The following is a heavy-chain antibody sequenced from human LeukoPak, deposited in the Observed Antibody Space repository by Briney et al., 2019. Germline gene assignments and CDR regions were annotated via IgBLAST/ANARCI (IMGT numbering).Heavy chain of an antibody. CDR1: GGPISSYY. Sequence: SETLSLTCTVSGGPISSYYWSWIRQPPGKGLEWIGYIYYSGSTNYNPSLKSRVTISVDTSKNQFSLKLSSVTAADTAVYYCARDAYYYDSSGSRHAFDIWGQGTMVTVSS. D-gene: IGHD3-22*01. J-gene: IGHJ3*02. CDR3: ARDAYYYDSSGSRHAFDI. V-gene: IGHV4-59*01. CDR2: IYYSGST.